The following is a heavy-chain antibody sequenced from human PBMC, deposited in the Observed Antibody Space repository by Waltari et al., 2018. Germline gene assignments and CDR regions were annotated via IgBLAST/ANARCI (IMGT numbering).Heavy chain of an antibody. CDR1: GFTFSNYA. D-gene: IGHD1-1*01. V-gene: IGHV3-23*01. Sequence: EVQVLESGGGLAQPGGSLSLSCAASGFTFSNYAMRWVRQAPGKGLEWVSGINSGGDSTAYVDSVKGRFTISRDNSKNTLYLQMNSLRVEDTALYYCARGINESFEPWGQGTLVTVSS. CDR3: ARGINESFEP. CDR2: INSGGDST. J-gene: IGHJ5*02.